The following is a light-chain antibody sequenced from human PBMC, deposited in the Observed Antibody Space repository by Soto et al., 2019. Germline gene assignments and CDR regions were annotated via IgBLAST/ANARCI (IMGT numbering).Light chain of an antibody. CDR2: DAS. CDR3: LQDINYPWT. Sequence: DIQMTQSPSTLSASVGDRVTITCRASQSISSWLAWYQQKPGKAPKLLIYDASSLESGVPSRFSGSGSWTEFTLTISSLQPDDFATYYCLQDINYPWTFGQGTKVDIK. J-gene: IGKJ1*01. CDR1: QSISSW. V-gene: IGKV1-5*01.